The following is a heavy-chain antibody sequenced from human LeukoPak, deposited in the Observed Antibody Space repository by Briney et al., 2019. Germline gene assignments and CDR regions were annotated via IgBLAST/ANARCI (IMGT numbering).Heavy chain of an antibody. D-gene: IGHD3-3*01. CDR2: IYTSGST. CDR3: ARDDFWSGYLGL. CDR1: GGSISSGSYY. J-gene: IGHJ1*01. V-gene: IGHV4-61*02. Sequence: SETLSLTCTVSGGSISSGSYYWSWIRQPAGKGLEWIGRIYTSGSTNYNPSLKSRVTISVDTSKNQFSLKLSSVTAADTAVYYCARDDFWSGYLGLWGQGTLVTVSS.